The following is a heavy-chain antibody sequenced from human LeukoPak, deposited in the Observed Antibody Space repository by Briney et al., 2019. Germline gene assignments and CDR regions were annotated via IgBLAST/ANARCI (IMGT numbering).Heavy chain of an antibody. CDR2: IYHSGST. D-gene: IGHD1-14*01. J-gene: IGHJ4*02. Sequence: SETLSLTCTVSGGSISSSSYYWGWIRQPPGKGLEWIGIIYHSGSTYYNPSLKSRVTISVDTSKNQFSLKLSSVTAADTAVYYCASESSPGKLDYWGQGTLVTVSS. CDR1: GGSISSSSYY. CDR3: ASESSPGKLDY. V-gene: IGHV4-39*07.